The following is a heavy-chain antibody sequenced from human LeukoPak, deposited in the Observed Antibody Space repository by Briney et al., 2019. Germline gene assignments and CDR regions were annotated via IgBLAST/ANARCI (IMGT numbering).Heavy chain of an antibody. CDR3: AKGVLSGLAASFDY. J-gene: IGHJ4*02. D-gene: IGHD6-13*01. CDR2: ISWNSGSI. CDR1: GFTFDDYA. V-gene: IGHV3-9*03. Sequence: GGSLRLSCAASGFTFDDYAMHWVRQAPGKGLEWVSGISWNSGSIGYADSVKGRFTISRDSAKNSLYLQMNSLRAEDMALYYCAKGVLSGLAASFDYWGQGTLVTVSS.